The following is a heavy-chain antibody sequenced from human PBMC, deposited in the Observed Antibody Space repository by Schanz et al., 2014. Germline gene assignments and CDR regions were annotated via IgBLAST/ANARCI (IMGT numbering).Heavy chain of an antibody. CDR2: IYYSGST. J-gene: IGHJ4*02. Sequence: QLQMQESGPGLVKPSETLSLTCSVSGDSISSTSYYWGWIRQPPGKGLEWIGSIYYSGSTYYNASLKRRAPIPVETSKTHFSRKWNSVTAADSAVYYCARLWGGWRIPDYWGQGTLVTVSS. V-gene: IGHV4-39*01. CDR1: GDSISSTSYY. D-gene: IGHD6-19*01. CDR3: ARLWGGWRIPDY.